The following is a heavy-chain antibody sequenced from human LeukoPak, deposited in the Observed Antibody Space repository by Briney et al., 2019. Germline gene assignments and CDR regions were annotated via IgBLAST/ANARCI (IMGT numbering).Heavy chain of an antibody. CDR3: ARVAYYYGSSGYSFGY. V-gene: IGHV3-66*01. CDR1: GGTFSSYA. D-gene: IGHD3-22*01. J-gene: IGHJ4*02. CDR2: IYSGGST. Sequence: ASVKVSCKASGGTFSSYAISWVRQAPGRGLEWVSVIYSGGSTYYADSVKGRFTISRDNSKNTVYLQMNSLRAEDTAVYHCARVAYYYGSSGYSFGYWGQGTLVTVSS.